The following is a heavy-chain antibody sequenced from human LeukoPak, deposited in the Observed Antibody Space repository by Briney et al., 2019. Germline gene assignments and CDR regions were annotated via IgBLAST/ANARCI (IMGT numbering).Heavy chain of an antibody. CDR1: GFTFSSYG. CDR3: AKGRVGSSSWYGAYNYMDV. Sequence: GGSLRLSCAASGFTFSSYGMHWVRQAPGKGLEWVAFIRYDGSNKYYADSVKGRFTISRDNSKNTLYLQMNSLRAEDTAVYYCAKGRVGSSSWYGAYNYMDVWGKGTTVTVSS. D-gene: IGHD6-13*01. CDR2: IRYDGSNK. V-gene: IGHV3-30*02. J-gene: IGHJ6*03.